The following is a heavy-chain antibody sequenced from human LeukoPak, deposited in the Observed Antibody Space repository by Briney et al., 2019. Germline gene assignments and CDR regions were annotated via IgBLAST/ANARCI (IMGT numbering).Heavy chain of an antibody. CDR2: ISGSGGST. CDR3: ARESSLTTVTTEYGY. Sequence: GGSLRLSCAASGFTFSSYAMSWVRQAPGKGLEWVSAISGSGGSTYYADSVKGRFTISRDNSKNTLYLQMNSLRAEDTAVYYCARESSLTTVTTEYGYWGQGTLVTVSS. V-gene: IGHV3-23*01. D-gene: IGHD4-17*01. J-gene: IGHJ4*02. CDR1: GFTFSSYA.